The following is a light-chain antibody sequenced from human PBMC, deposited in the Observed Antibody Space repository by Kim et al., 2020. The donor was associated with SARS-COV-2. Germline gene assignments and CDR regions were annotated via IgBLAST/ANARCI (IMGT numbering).Light chain of an antibody. V-gene: IGKV3D-15*01. Sequence: SPVESAPLSCRASQSVNSHLAWYQQKPGQAPRLLIFGASTRATDIPARFSGSGSGTEFTLTITSLQSEDFAVYYCQQYNNWPPITFGQGTRLEIK. CDR1: QSVNSH. J-gene: IGKJ5*01. CDR2: GAS. CDR3: QQYNNWPPIT.